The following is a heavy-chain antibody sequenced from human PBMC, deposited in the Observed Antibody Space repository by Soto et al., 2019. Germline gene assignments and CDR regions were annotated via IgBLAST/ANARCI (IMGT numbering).Heavy chain of an antibody. V-gene: IGHV4-34*01. CDR3: ARGSNNRGVVVVVAAKGNDY. Sequence: SETLSLTCAIYGESFSGYYWNWIRQPPRKGLERIGEINHSGSTNYNPSLKSRVTISVDTSKNQFSLTLSSVTAADTAVYYCARGSNNRGVVVVVAAKGNDYWGHGTLVTVSS. CDR1: GESFSGYY. D-gene: IGHD2-15*01. J-gene: IGHJ4*01. CDR2: INHSGST.